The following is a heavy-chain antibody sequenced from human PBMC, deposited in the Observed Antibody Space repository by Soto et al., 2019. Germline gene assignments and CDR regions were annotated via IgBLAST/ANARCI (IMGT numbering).Heavy chain of an antibody. V-gene: IGHV2-70*11. Sequence: SGPTLVNPTQTLTLTCTFSGFSLSTSGMCVSWIRQPPGKALEWLARIDWDDDKYYSTSLKTRLTISKDTSKNQVVLTMTNMDPVDTATYYCARTNLLYQAVVTVNYFDYWGQGTLVTVSS. D-gene: IGHD2-21*02. CDR3: ARTNLLYQAVVTVNYFDY. CDR2: IDWDDDK. J-gene: IGHJ4*02. CDR1: GFSLSTSGMC.